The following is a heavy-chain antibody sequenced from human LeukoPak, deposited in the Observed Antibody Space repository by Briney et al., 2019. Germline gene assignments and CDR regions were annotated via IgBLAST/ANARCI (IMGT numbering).Heavy chain of an antibody. J-gene: IGHJ6*03. CDR2: INHSGST. Sequence: SETLSLTCAVYGGSFSGYYWSWIRQPPGKGLEWIGEINHSGSTNYNPSLKSRVTISVDTSKNQFSLNLSSVTAADTAVYYCARRRVRGAVYYYYYMDVWGKGTTVTISS. V-gene: IGHV4-34*01. CDR1: GGSFSGYY. CDR3: ARRRVRGAVYYYYYMDV. D-gene: IGHD3-10*01.